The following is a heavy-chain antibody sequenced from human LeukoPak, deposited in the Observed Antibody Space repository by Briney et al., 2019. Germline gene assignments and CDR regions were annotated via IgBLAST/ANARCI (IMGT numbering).Heavy chain of an antibody. CDR2: ISGSGAST. V-gene: IGHV3-23*01. D-gene: IGHD3-3*01. Sequence: AGGSLRLSCAASGFTFRSDAMNWVRQAPGKGLGWVSGISGSGASTDYADSVKGRFTISRDNSKHTFYLQMNSLRAEDTAIYYCATGNSIFGAGGWFDPWGQGTLVTVSS. J-gene: IGHJ5*02. CDR3: ATGNSIFGAGGWFDP. CDR1: GFTFRSDA.